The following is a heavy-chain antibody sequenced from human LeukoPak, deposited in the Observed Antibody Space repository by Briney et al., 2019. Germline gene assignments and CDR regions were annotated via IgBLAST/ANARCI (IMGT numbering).Heavy chain of an antibody. CDR3: ARALLYYYDSSGYPPFDY. CDR2: IWYDGSNK. CDR1: GFTFSSYG. V-gene: IGHV3-33*01. D-gene: IGHD3-22*01. Sequence: GGSLRLSCAASGFTFSSYGMHWVRQAPGKGLEWVAVIWYDGSNKYYADSVKGRFTISRDNSKNTLYLQMNSLRAEDTAVYYCARALLYYYDSSGYPPFDYWGQGTLVTVSS. J-gene: IGHJ4*02.